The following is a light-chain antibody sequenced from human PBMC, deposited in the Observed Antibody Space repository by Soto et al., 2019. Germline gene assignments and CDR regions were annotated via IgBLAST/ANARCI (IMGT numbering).Light chain of an antibody. J-gene: IGKJ5*01. CDR3: QQYGSSLIT. V-gene: IGKV3-20*01. CDR1: RSVSSSY. Sequence: EIVLTQAPGTLSLSPGERATLCCRASRSVSSSYLAWYQQKPGQAPRLLSYGASSRATGIPDRFSGSGSGTDFTLTISRLEPEDFAVYYCQQYGSSLITFGQGTRLETK. CDR2: GAS.